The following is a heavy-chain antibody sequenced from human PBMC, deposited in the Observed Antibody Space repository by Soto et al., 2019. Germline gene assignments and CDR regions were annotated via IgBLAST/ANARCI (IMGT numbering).Heavy chain of an antibody. Sequence: SETLSLTCTVSGGSINSRSYYWGWIRQSPGRGLEWIGSIYYSGSTYYNPSLKSRVAMSVDTSKNQFSLKLRSVSAADTAVYYCARQRTSVVTQAYFDDWGQGSLVTVSS. J-gene: IGHJ4*02. CDR3: ARQRTSVVTQAYFDD. D-gene: IGHD2-21*02. CDR1: GGSINSRSYY. V-gene: IGHV4-39*01. CDR2: IYYSGST.